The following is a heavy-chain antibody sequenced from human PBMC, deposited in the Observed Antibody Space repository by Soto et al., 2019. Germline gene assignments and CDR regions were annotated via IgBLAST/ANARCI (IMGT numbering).Heavy chain of an antibody. Sequence: QVQLVQSGAEVKKPGASVKVSCKASGYTFTSYGISWVRQAPGQGLEWMGWISAYNGNTNYAQKLQGRVTMTTDTSKSTAYMELRSLRSDDTAVYYCARDENKGQDLYYYYGMDVWGQGTTVTVSS. CDR2: ISAYNGNT. V-gene: IGHV1-18*01. CDR3: ARDENKGQDLYYYYGMDV. D-gene: IGHD3-3*01. J-gene: IGHJ6*02. CDR1: GYTFTSYG.